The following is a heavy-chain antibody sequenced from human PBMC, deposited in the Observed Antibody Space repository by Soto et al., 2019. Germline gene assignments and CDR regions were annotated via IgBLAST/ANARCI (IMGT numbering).Heavy chain of an antibody. V-gene: IGHV3-23*01. D-gene: IGHD3-3*01. Sequence: PGGSLRLSCAASGFTFSSYAMSWVRQAPGKGLEWVSAISGSGGSTYYADSVKGRFTISRDNSKNTLYLQMNSLRAEDTAVYYYASIRLEADFWSGYSPPDYRGQGTLVTVSS. CDR1: GFTFSSYA. CDR3: ASIRLEADFWSGYSPPDY. J-gene: IGHJ4*02. CDR2: ISGSGGST.